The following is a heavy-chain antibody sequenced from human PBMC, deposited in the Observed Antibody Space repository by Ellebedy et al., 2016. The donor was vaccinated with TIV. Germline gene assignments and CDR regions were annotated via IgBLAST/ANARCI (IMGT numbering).Heavy chain of an antibody. D-gene: IGHD5-24*01. CDR2: LNAGNDHT. V-gene: IGHV1-3*01. CDR3: ASGFDGPFDN. Sequence: AASVKVSCKASGYSFASYIIHWVRPAPGQRLEWMGWLNAGNDHTKYSPRFQGRVTITSDTSASTTYVQLSSLTSEDTAVYYCASGFDGPFDNWGQGTLVTVSS. J-gene: IGHJ4*02. CDR1: GYSFASYI.